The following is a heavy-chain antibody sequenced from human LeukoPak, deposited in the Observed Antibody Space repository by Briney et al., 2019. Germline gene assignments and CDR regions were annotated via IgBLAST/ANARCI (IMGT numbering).Heavy chain of an antibody. V-gene: IGHV3-7*01. J-gene: IGHJ4*02. CDR2: IKQDGSEK. D-gene: IGHD6-19*01. CDR3: ARDHTVDGLVFDY. CDR1: GFTFSDFW. Sequence: GGSLRLSCAASGFTFSDFWMNWVRQAPGKGLEWVASIKQDGSEKYYVDSVKGRFSISRDNAKNSLHLQMNRLRAEDTAVYYCARDHTVDGLVFDYWGQGILVTVSS.